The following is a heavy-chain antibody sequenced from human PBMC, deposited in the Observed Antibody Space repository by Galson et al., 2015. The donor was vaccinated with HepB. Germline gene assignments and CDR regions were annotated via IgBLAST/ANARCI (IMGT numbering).Heavy chain of an antibody. J-gene: IGHJ4*02. D-gene: IGHD1-26*01. CDR2: TYYRSKWYN. Sequence: CAISGDSVSSNSAAWNWIRQSPSGDLEWLGRTYYRSKWYNDYAVSVKSRITINPDTSKNQFSLQLNPVTPEDTAVYYCAREGGSYFSYWGQGTLVTVSS. CDR1: GDSVSSNSAA. V-gene: IGHV6-1*01. CDR3: AREGGSYFSY.